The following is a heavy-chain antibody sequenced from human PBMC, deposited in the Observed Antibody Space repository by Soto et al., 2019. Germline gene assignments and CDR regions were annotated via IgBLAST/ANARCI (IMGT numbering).Heavy chain of an antibody. D-gene: IGHD1-1*01. J-gene: IGHJ4*02. Sequence: GASVKVSCKASGYTFTNYAIHWVRQAPGQRLEWMGWINAGNGNTKYSQKFRDRVTITRDTSASTVYMALSSLRFEDTAVYYCAREQQLDTGNFDYWGQGTLVTV. CDR2: INAGNGNT. CDR3: AREQQLDTGNFDY. V-gene: IGHV1-3*01. CDR1: GYTFTNYA.